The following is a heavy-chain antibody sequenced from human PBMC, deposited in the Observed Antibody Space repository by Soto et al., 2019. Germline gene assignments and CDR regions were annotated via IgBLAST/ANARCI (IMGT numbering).Heavy chain of an antibody. CDR3: VREPWGFSGTWYDY. D-gene: IGHD6-13*01. J-gene: IGHJ4*02. CDR1: KFSCSSYW. V-gene: IGHV3-74*01. Sequence: GVSMRHPCSAAKFSCSSYWVHCVRQDPGKGPAWVSRINHDGSKTEYADSVKGRFTISRDNTKNTLYLQMHSLRVEDTAMYYCVREPWGFSGTWYDYWGQGTLVTVSS. CDR2: INHDGSKT.